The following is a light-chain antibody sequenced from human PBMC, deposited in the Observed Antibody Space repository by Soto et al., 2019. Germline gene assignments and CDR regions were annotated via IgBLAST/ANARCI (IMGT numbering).Light chain of an antibody. J-gene: IGKJ3*01. Sequence: DIQMTQSPSSLPASVGDTVTITCQAAQDITHSLNWYQQKPGKAPKVLIYDASILETGVPSRFSGSGSGTDFTFTISSLQPEDVATYYCQQYANFPLTFGPGTTVDIE. CDR2: DAS. V-gene: IGKV1-33*01. CDR1: QDITHS. CDR3: QQYANFPLT.